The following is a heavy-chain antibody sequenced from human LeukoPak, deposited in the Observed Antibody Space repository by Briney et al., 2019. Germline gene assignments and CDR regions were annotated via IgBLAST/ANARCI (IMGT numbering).Heavy chain of an antibody. D-gene: IGHD2-15*01. V-gene: IGHV1-2*02. CDR2: INPNSGGT. J-gene: IGHJ4*02. CDR1: GYTFTGYY. Sequence: ASVKVSCKASGYTFTGYYMHWVRQAPGQGLEWMGWINPNSGGTNYAQKFQGRVTMTRDTSISTAYMELSRLRSEDTAVYYCARGDLAGAGGPFDYWGQGTLVTVSS. CDR3: ARGDLAGAGGPFDY.